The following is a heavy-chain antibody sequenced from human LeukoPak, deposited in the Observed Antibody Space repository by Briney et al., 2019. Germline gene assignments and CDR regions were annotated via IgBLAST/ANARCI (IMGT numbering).Heavy chain of an antibody. V-gene: IGHV5-51*01. CDR3: AREMATIRDAFDI. D-gene: IGHD5-24*01. Sequence: GESLKISCKGSGYSFTSYWIGWVRQMPGKGLEWMGIIYPGDSDTRYSPSFQGQVTISADKSISTAYLQWSSLKASDTAMYYRAREMATIRDAFDIWGQGTMVTVSS. J-gene: IGHJ3*02. CDR2: IYPGDSDT. CDR1: GYSFTSYW.